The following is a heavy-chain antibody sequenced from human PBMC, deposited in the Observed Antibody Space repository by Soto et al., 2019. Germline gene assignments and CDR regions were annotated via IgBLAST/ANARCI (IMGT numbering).Heavy chain of an antibody. D-gene: IGHD3-9*01. Sequence: SETLSLTCTASGGSITSSSHFWGWVRQPPGKGLEWVGTIYFTGNTYYTPSLKSRLTMSIDTSKNEFSLRLNSVTAADPDAYYCAGRTFTIAVFSCGRTKCFDPWCPGPLLSVS. J-gene: IGHJ5*02. CDR2: IYFTGNT. CDR3: AGRTFTIAVFSCGRTKCFDP. CDR1: GGSITSSSHF. V-gene: IGHV4-39*01.